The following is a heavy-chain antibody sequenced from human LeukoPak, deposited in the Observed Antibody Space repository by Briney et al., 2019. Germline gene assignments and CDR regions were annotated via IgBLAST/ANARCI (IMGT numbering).Heavy chain of an antibody. J-gene: IGHJ4*02. CDR3: ARRAGAYSHPYDY. CDR1: GFTVSSNS. CDR2: IYSGTI. D-gene: IGHD4/OR15-4a*01. Sequence: PGGSLTLSCTVSGFTVSSNSTSWVRQAPGKGLEWGSFIYSGTIHYSDSVKGRFTISRDNSKNTLYLQMNSLRAEDTAVYYCARRAGAYSHPYDYWGQGTLVTVSS. V-gene: IGHV3-53*01.